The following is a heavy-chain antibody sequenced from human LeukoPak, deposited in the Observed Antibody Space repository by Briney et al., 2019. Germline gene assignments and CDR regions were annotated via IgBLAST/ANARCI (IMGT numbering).Heavy chain of an antibody. CDR2: IYYSGST. V-gene: IGHV4-39*01. D-gene: IGHD1-26*01. CDR3: ASLQWELLNY. Sequence: SETLSLTCTVSGGSISSSSYYWGWIRQPPGKGLEWIVSIYYSGSTYYNPSLKSRVTISVDTSKNQFSLKLSSVTAADTAVYYCASLQWELLNYWGQGTLVTVSS. CDR1: GGSISSSSYY. J-gene: IGHJ4*02.